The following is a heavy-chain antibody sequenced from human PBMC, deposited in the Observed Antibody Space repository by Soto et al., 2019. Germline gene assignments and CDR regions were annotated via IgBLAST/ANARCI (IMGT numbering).Heavy chain of an antibody. Sequence: SETLSLTCAVSSGSIDNVYWWCFGRQPPGKGLEWSGETSHDGVTNYNPSLQGRVTISIDKSKNHFYLDLNSVTAADAAMYYYARYGDCTRPGCIVRWFDPWGPGTLVTVSS. CDR1: SGSIDNVYW. J-gene: IGHJ5*02. CDR3: ARYGDCTRPGCIVRWFDP. CDR2: TSHDGVT. D-gene: IGHD2-8*01. V-gene: IGHV4-4*02.